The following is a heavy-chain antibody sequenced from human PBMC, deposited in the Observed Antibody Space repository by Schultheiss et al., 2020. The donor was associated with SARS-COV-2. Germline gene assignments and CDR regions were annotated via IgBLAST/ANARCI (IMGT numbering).Heavy chain of an antibody. D-gene: IGHD2-2*01. CDR3: ASTPRCSSTSCYPLGY. V-gene: IGHV3-9*01. CDR2: ISWNSGSI. J-gene: IGHJ4*02. CDR1: GFTFDDYA. Sequence: GGSLRLSCAASGFTFDDYAMHWVRQAPGKGLEWVSGISWNSGSIGYADSVKGRFIISRDNSRNFLYQQMNSLRAEDTAVYYCASTPRCSSTSCYPLGYWGQGTLVTV.